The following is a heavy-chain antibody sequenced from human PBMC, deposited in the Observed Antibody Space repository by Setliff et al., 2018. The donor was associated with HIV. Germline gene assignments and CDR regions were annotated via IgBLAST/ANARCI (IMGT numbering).Heavy chain of an antibody. V-gene: IGHV1-24*01. J-gene: IGHJ6*02. Sequence: ASVKVSCKVSGYTLTELSMHWVRQAPGKGLEWMGGFDPEDGETIYAQKFQGRVTMTEDTSTDTAYMELSRLRSDDTAVYYCARDAWVEFLEWTYYGMDVWGQGTTVTVSS. CDR2: FDPEDGET. D-gene: IGHD3-3*02. CDR3: ARDAWVEFLEWTYYGMDV. CDR1: GYTLTELS.